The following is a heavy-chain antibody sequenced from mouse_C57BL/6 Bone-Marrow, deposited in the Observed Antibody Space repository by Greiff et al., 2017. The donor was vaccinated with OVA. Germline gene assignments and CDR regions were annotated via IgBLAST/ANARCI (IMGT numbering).Heavy chain of an antibody. CDR3: ARLGGYWYFDV. D-gene: IGHD1-1*02. V-gene: IGHV1-63*01. CDR2: IYPGGGYT. Sequence: QVQLQQSGAELVRPGTSVKMSCKASGYTFTNYWIGWAKQRPGHGLEWIGDIYPGGGYTNYNEKFKGKATLTADKSSSTAYMQFSSLTSEDSAIYYCARLGGYWYFDVWGTGTTVTVSS. CDR1: GYTFTNYW. J-gene: IGHJ1*03.